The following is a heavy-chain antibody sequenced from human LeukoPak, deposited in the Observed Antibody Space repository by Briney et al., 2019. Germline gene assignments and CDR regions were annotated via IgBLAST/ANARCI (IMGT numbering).Heavy chain of an antibody. V-gene: IGHV4-30-4*01. CDR2: IYYSGST. Sequence: PSETLSLTCTVSGGSISSGDYYWSWIRQPPGKGLEWIGYIYYSGSTYYNPSLKSRVTISVDTSKNQFSLKLSSVTAADTAVYYCARGVVARGAFDIWGQGTMVTVSS. D-gene: IGHD3-22*01. J-gene: IGHJ3*02. CDR1: GGSISSGDYY. CDR3: ARGVVARGAFDI.